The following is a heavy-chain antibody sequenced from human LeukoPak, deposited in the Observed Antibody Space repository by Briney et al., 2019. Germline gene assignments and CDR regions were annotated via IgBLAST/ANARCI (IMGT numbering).Heavy chain of an antibody. V-gene: IGHV1-18*01. CDR1: GYTFTIYG. CDR3: ARDLFVRYFDWLLSGYFDY. J-gene: IGHJ4*02. Sequence: ASVTVSFTASGYTFTIYGISWVRQAPRQGLELMGWINAYNGNTNYSNKLQGRVTMTTDTSTSTAYMELRRLRSDDTAVYYCARDLFVRYFDWLLSGYFDYWGQGTLVTVSS. D-gene: IGHD3-9*01. CDR2: INAYNGNT.